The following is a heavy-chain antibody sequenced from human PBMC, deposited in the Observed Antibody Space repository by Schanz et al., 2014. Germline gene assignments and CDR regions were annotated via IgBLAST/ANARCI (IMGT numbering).Heavy chain of an antibody. Sequence: EVQLVESGGGLIQPGGSLRLSCAASGFTFSTSSMNCVRQAPGRGLEWVSYISRSSGTIYYADSVKGRFAISRDNAKNSLYLQMNSLRDEDTAVYYCATNFYGSGIVDPWGQGTLVTVSS. CDR2: ISRSSGTI. J-gene: IGHJ5*02. CDR1: GFTFSTSS. D-gene: IGHD3-10*01. V-gene: IGHV3-48*02. CDR3: ATNFYGSGIVDP.